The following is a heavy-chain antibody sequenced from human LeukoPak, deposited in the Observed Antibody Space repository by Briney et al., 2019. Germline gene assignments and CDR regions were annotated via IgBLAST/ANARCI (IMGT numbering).Heavy chain of an antibody. D-gene: IGHD2-2*01. J-gene: IGHJ5*02. Sequence: ASVKVSCKASGYTFTSYGISWVRQAPGQGLEWMGWISAYNGNTNYAQKLQGRVTMTTDTSTSTAYTELRSLRSDDTAVYYCARGGVGSVTFYCSSTSCEDWFDPWGQGTLVTVSS. CDR1: GYTFTSYG. CDR2: ISAYNGNT. V-gene: IGHV1-18*01. CDR3: ARGGVGSVTFYCSSTSCEDWFDP.